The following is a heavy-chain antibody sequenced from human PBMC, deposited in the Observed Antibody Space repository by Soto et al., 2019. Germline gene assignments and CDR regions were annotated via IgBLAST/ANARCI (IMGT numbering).Heavy chain of an antibody. CDR2: ISYDGSNK. CDR1: GFTFRSYA. D-gene: IGHD2-8*01. J-gene: IGHJ4*02. Sequence: QVQLVESGGGVVQPGRSLRLSCAASGFTFRSYAMHWVRQAPGKGLEWVAVISYDGSNKYYADSVKGRFTISRDNSKNTLYLQMNSLRAEDTAVYYCARVVGSGVGDRPFDYWGQGTLVTVSS. V-gene: IGHV3-30-3*01. CDR3: ARVVGSGVGDRPFDY.